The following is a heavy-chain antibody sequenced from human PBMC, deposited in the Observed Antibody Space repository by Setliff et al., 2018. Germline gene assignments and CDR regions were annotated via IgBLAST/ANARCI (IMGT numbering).Heavy chain of an antibody. Sequence: GGSLRLSCAASGFTFRGFAMHWVRQAPGKGLEWVAFIQHDGSNKYYIDSVKGRFTISRDIAENSLYLRMNGLRAEDTAFYYCARDFGGWNLYYFDFRGQGTLVTSPQ. D-gene: IGHD6-19*01. CDR3: ARDFGGWNLYYFDF. CDR1: GFTFRGFA. V-gene: IGHV3-30*02. CDR2: IQHDGSNK. J-gene: IGHJ4*02.